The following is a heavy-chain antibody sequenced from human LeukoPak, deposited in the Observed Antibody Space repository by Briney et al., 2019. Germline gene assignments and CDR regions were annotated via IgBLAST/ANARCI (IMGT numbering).Heavy chain of an antibody. CDR2: ISYDGSNK. J-gene: IGHJ4*02. CDR3: AKPGYSGYGAPFDY. V-gene: IGHV3-30*18. CDR1: GFTFSSYG. D-gene: IGHD5-12*01. Sequence: GGSLRLSCAASGFTFSSYGMHWVRQAPGKGLEWVAVISYDGSNKYYADSVKGRFTTSRDNSKNMLYLQMNSLRAEDTAVYYCAKPGYSGYGAPFDYWGQGTLVTVSS.